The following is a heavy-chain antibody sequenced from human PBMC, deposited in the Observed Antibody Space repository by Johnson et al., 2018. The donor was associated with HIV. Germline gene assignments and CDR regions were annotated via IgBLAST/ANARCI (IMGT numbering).Heavy chain of an antibody. V-gene: IGHV3-64*01. Sequence: VHLVESGGGVVQPGGSLRLSCAASGFTFSSYAMHWVRQAPGKGLEYVSAISSNGGSTYYANSVKGRFTISRDNSKSTLDLQMNSLRAEDTAVYYCANDFWSGSGIWGQGTMVTVSS. CDR3: ANDFWSGSGI. CDR1: GFTFSSYA. J-gene: IGHJ3*02. D-gene: IGHD3-3*01. CDR2: ISSNGGST.